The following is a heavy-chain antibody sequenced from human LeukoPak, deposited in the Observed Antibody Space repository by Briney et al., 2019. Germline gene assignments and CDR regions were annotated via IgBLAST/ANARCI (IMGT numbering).Heavy chain of an antibody. Sequence: GGSLRLSCVASGFTFSSYAMSWVRQAPGKGLDWVSGISGSSSKTYYADSVKGRFTTSRDNSKNTLYLQMNSLRAEDTAIYYCAKDLYYYGSGNYIDYWGQGTLVTVSS. CDR3: AKDLYYYGSGNYIDY. CDR1: GFTFSSYA. V-gene: IGHV3-23*01. CDR2: ISGSSSKT. J-gene: IGHJ4*02. D-gene: IGHD3-10*01.